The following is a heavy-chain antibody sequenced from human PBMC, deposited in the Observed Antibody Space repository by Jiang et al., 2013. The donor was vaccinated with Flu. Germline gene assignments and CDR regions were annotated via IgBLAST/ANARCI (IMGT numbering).Heavy chain of an antibody. CDR3: ARCSGNYLHFDY. CDR1: GGSISSYY. J-gene: IGHJ4*02. Sequence: GPGLVKPSETLSLTCIVSGGSISSYYWSGIRQPPGKGLEWIGSIYYSGSANYNPSLKSRVIMSVDTSKNQFSLKLSSVTAADTAVYYCARCSGNYLHFDYWGQGTLVTVS. V-gene: IGHV4-59*01. D-gene: IGHD1-26*01. CDR2: IYYSGSA.